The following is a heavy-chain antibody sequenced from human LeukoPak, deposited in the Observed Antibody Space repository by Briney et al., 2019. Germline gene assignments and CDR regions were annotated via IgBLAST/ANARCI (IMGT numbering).Heavy chain of an antibody. Sequence: EGSLRLSFAASGLTFSWYDRHWVRQTTGKGLDGVSGGGPAGDTYYPGSVKGRFTISRENARNSLYLQMNSLRAGDTAVYYGARGLIAGYTFDWYFDLWGRGTLVTVSS. CDR2: GGPAGDT. J-gene: IGHJ2*01. V-gene: IGHV3-13*01. CDR1: GLTFSWYD. D-gene: IGHD5-24*01. CDR3: ARGLIAGYTFDWYFDL.